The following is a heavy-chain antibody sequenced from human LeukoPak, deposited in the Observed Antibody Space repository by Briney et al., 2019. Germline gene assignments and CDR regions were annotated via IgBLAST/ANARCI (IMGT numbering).Heavy chain of an antibody. Sequence: GGSLRLSCAASGFTFSSYWMSWVRQAPGKGLEWVANIKKGGSEKYYVDSVKGRFTISRDNAKTSLYLQMNSLRAEDTAVYYCARDLSGVTGYTYGRGIDYWGQGTLVTVSS. J-gene: IGHJ4*02. CDR2: IKKGGSEK. V-gene: IGHV3-7*03. D-gene: IGHD5-18*01. CDR3: ARDLSGVTGYTYGRGIDY. CDR1: GFTFSSYW.